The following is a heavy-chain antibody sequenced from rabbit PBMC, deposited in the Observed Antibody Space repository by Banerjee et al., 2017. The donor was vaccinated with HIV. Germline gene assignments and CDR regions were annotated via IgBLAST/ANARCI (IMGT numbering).Heavy chain of an antibody. CDR3: ARDPIHTGDSGCDL. Sequence: QSLEESGGDLVKPGASLTLTCTASGFSFSSSYWICWVRQAPGKGLEWIACIDAGSSGSTYYANWAKGRFTVSKTSSTTVTLQMTSLTAADTATYFCARDPIHTGDSGCDLWGQGTLVTVS. D-gene: IGHD1-1*01. V-gene: IGHV1S40*01. J-gene: IGHJ3*01. CDR1: GFSFSSSYW. CDR2: IDAGSSGST.